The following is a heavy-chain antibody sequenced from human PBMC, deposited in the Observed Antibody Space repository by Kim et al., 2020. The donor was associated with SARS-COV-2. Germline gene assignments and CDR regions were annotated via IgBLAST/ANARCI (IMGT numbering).Heavy chain of an antibody. V-gene: IGHV3-74*01. CDR2: I. Sequence: ISYEDFIKGRFTIARDNAKNKLFLQMNGLRGEDTAVYYGATTYSSGLDVWGQGTTVTVSS. J-gene: IGHJ6*02. D-gene: IGHD4-4*01. CDR3: ATTYSSGLDV.